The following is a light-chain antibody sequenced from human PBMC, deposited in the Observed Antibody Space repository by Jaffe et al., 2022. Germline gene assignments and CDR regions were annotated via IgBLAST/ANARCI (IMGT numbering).Light chain of an antibody. CDR3: QQANTFPALT. V-gene: IGKV1-12*01. J-gene: IGKJ4*01. CDR1: QAIGTW. CDR2: AAS. Sequence: QMTQSPSSVSASVGDRVTITCRASQAIGTWLAWYQQKPGKAPKLLIYAASSLQSGVPSRFSGSGYGTYFTLTINSLQPEDFATYYCQQANTFPALTFGGGTKVEIK.